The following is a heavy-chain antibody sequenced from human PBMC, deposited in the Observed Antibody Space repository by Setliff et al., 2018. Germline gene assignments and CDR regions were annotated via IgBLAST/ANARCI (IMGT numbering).Heavy chain of an antibody. CDR3: ARLRGAFDY. CDR2: IYYSGST. D-gene: IGHD3-16*01. J-gene: IGHJ4*02. CDR1: GGSISSYY. V-gene: IGHV4-59*01. Sequence: SETLSLTCTVSGGSISSYYWSWTRQPPGKRLEWIGCIYYSGSTNYNPSLESRVTISVDTSKSQFSLRLNSATAADTAVYYCARLRGAFDYWGQGTLVTVSS.